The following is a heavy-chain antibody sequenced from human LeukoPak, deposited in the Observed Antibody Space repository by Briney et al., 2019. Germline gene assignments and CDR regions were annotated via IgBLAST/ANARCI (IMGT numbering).Heavy chain of an antibody. V-gene: IGHV1-46*01. Sequence: ASVKVSCKASGYTFTSHYMHWVRQTPGQALEWMGIINPSGGSTSYAQKFQGRVTMTRDMSTSTVYMELSRLRSEDTAVYYCASKVGATRQFDYWGQGTLVTVSS. CDR1: GYTFTSHY. J-gene: IGHJ4*02. CDR2: INPSGGST. D-gene: IGHD1-26*01. CDR3: ASKVGATRQFDY.